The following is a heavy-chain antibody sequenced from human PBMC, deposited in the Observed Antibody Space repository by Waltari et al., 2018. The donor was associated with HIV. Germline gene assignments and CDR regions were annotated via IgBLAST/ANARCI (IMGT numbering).Heavy chain of an antibody. D-gene: IGHD5-18*01. CDR1: AFTCTNCA. Sequence: EVQLLESGGGLVQPGGSLRLSCVASAFTCTNCAMSWVRQAPGKGLECVSVISGSGGSTYYADSVKGRFTISRDNSKNTLYLQMNSLRAEDTAVYYCAKDTKRSDTSMAYYFDYWGQGTLVTVSS. CDR3: AKDTKRSDTSMAYYFDY. CDR2: ISGSGGST. V-gene: IGHV3-23*01. J-gene: IGHJ4*02.